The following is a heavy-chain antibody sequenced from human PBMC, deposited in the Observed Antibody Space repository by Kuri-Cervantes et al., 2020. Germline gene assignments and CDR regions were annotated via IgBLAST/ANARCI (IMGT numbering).Heavy chain of an antibody. Sequence: GESLKISCAASGFSLSSGAMSWVRQAPGKGLEWVSAISGSGGSTYYADSVKGRFTISRDNSKNTLYLQMNSLRAEDTAVYYCARGGYDFWSGYYPFDYWGQGTLVTVSS. D-gene: IGHD3-3*01. J-gene: IGHJ4*02. CDR1: GFSLSSGA. CDR2: ISGSGGST. CDR3: ARGGYDFWSGYYPFDY. V-gene: IGHV3-23*01.